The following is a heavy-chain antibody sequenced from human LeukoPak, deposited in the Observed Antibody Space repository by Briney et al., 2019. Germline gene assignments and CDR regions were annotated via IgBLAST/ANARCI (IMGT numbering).Heavy chain of an antibody. CDR3: ARVGQQLAYYYYYYMDV. Sequence: PGGSLRLSCAASGFPFSSHGMSWVRQAPGKGLEWVANIKQDGSEKYYVDSVKGRFTISRDNAKNSLYLQMNSLRAEDTAVYYCARVGQQLAYYYYYYMDVWGKGTTVTVSS. CDR1: GFPFSSHG. CDR2: IKQDGSEK. D-gene: IGHD6-13*01. V-gene: IGHV3-7*01. J-gene: IGHJ6*03.